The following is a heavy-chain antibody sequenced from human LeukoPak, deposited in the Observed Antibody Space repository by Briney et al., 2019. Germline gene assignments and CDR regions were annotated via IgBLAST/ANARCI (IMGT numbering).Heavy chain of an antibody. V-gene: IGHV4-59*12. Sequence: SETLSLTCSVSGGSIFTDYWSWIRQPPGKGLEWIGYIYYSGSTYYNPSLKSRVTISVDTSKNQFSLKLSSVTAADTAVYYCARDSSSSWHYDAFDIWGQGTMVTVSS. CDR1: GGSIFTDY. CDR3: ARDSSSSWHYDAFDI. J-gene: IGHJ3*02. CDR2: IYYSGST. D-gene: IGHD6-13*01.